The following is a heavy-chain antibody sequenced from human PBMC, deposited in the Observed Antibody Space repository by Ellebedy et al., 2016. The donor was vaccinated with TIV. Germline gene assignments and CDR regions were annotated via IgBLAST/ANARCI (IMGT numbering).Heavy chain of an antibody. J-gene: IGHJ4*02. CDR2: ISWSGDDK. D-gene: IGHD1-14*01. CDR3: VKDLSEGLQSLAPDAFDS. CDR1: GFIFDNFA. Sequence: PGGSLRLSCATSGFIFDNFAMHWVRQVPGRGLEWVAGISWSGDDKRFADSVRGRFTISRDSAKKSLFLQMNSLRGDDTALYYCVKDLSEGLQSLAPDAFDSWGQGTLVSVS. V-gene: IGHV3-9*01.